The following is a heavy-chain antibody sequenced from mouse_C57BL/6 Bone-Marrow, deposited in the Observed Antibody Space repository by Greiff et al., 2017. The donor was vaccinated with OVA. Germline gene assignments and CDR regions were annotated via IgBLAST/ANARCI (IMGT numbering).Heavy chain of an antibody. Sequence: EVKLVESGGGLVKPGGSLKLSCAASGFTFSSYAMSWVRQTPEKRLEWVATISDGGSYTYYPDNVKGRFTISRDNAKNNLYLQMSHLMSEDSAMNYSARGYFDYWGQGTTLTVSS. CDR3: ARGYFDY. J-gene: IGHJ2*01. CDR1: GFTFSSYA. CDR2: ISDGGSYT. V-gene: IGHV5-4*03.